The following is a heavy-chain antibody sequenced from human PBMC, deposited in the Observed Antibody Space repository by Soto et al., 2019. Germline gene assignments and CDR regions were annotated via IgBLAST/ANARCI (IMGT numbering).Heavy chain of an antibody. Sequence: GSGPTLVNPTQTLTLTCTFSGFSLSTSGVGVGWIRQPPGKALEWLALIYWDDDKRYSPSLKSRLTITKDTSKNQVVLTMTNMDPLDTATYYCALFSGYSYGLFLGPEKTENWFDTWGRGTLVTVSS. CDR2: IYWDDDK. CDR1: GFSLSTSGVG. CDR3: ALFSGYSYGLFLGPEKTENWFDT. D-gene: IGHD5-18*01. V-gene: IGHV2-5*02. J-gene: IGHJ5*02.